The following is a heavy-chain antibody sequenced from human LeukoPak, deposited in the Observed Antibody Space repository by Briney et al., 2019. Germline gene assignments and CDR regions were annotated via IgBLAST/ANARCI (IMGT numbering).Heavy chain of an antibody. CDR1: GGSVSSGGYY. V-gene: IGHV4-61*08. CDR3: ASGYCSGGSCYSDYYYYGMDV. D-gene: IGHD2-15*01. Sequence: SETLSLTCTVSGGSVSSGGYYWSWIRQPPGKGLEWIGYIYYSGSTNYNPSLKSRVTISVDTSKNQFSLKLSSVTAADTAVYYCASGYCSGGSCYSDYYYYGMDVWGQGTTVTVSS. CDR2: IYYSGST. J-gene: IGHJ6*02.